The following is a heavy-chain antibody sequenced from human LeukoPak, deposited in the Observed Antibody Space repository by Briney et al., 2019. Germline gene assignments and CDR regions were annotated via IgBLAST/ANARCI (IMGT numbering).Heavy chain of an antibody. J-gene: IGHJ6*03. CDR1: GFIFSSYG. D-gene: IGHD3-10*01. Sequence: PGGSLRLSCAASGFIFSSYGMHWVRQAPGKGLEWVAVIWYDGSNKYYAHSVKGRFTISRDNSKNTLYLQMNSLRAEDTAVYYCAKDPRYYYGSGSYAPQDYYMDVWGKGTTVTVSS. CDR2: IWYDGSNK. CDR3: AKDPRYYYGSGSYAPQDYYMDV. V-gene: IGHV3-33*06.